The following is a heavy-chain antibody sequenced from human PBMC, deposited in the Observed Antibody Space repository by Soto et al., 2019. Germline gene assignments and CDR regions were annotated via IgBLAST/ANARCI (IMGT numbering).Heavy chain of an antibody. D-gene: IGHD2-2*01. CDR1: GGSFSGYY. V-gene: IGHV4-34*01. CDR3: ARARARSSANPGGYYYYYGMDA. CDR2: INHSGST. Sequence: SETLSLTCAVYGGSFSGYYWSWIRQPPGKGLEWIGEINHSGSTNYNPSLKSRVTISVDTSKNQFSLKLSSVTAADTAVYYCARARARSSANPGGYYYYYGMDAWGQGTTVTVSS. J-gene: IGHJ6*02.